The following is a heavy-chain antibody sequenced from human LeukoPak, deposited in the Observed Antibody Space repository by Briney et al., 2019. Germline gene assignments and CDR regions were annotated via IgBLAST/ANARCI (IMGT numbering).Heavy chain of an antibody. CDR3: ARPYSSSWCDKGLFDI. CDR1: GFTFSDYY. Sequence: PGGSLRLSCAASGFTFSDYYMSWLRQAPGKGLEWVSYISSSGDSIYYVDSVKGRFTISRDNAKNSLYLQMTSLRAEDTAVYYCARPYSSSWCDKGLFDIWGQGTMVTVSS. V-gene: IGHV3-11*01. CDR2: ISSSGDSI. J-gene: IGHJ3*02. D-gene: IGHD6-13*01.